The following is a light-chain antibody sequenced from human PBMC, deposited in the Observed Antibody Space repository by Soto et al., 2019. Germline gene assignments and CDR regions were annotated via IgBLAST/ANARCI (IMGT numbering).Light chain of an antibody. Sequence: CRTSQSVSSSYLAWYQQKPGQAPRLLIYGASSRATGIPDRFSGSGSGTDYDLALRCLESCDTAVSICEHYGTSLWRFARGTKVDVK. CDR3: EHYGTSLWR. CDR1: QSVSSSY. V-gene: IGKV3-20*01. CDR2: GAS. J-gene: IGKJ1*01.